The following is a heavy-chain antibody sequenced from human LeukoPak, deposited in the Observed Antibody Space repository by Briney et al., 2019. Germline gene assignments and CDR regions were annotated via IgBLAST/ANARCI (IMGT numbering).Heavy chain of an antibody. D-gene: IGHD1-26*01. J-gene: IGHJ4*02. CDR3: ARGGLVRSPRGYFDF. CDR2: TYYRSKWYY. V-gene: IGHV6-1*01. CDR1: GDSFSSNSAA. Sequence: SQTLSLTCAISGDSFSSNSAAWNWIRQSPSRGLEWLGRTYYRSKWYYDYAVSVKSRISINPDTSKNQFSLQLNSVTPDDTAVYYCARGGLVRSPRGYFDFWGQGTLVTVSS.